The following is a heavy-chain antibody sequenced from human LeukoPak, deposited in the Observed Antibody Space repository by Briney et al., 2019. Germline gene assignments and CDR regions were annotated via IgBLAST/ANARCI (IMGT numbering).Heavy chain of an antibody. CDR3: ARGPEEVVVVITD. J-gene: IGHJ4*02. D-gene: IGHD3-22*01. CDR1: GFTFKTYS. V-gene: IGHV3-30*03. Sequence: PGGSLRLSCAASGFTFKTYSMNWVRQAPGKGLEWVAVISYDGSNKYYADSVKGRFTISRDNSKNTLYLQMNSLRAEDTAVYYCARGPEEVVVVITDWGQGTLVTVSS. CDR2: ISYDGSNK.